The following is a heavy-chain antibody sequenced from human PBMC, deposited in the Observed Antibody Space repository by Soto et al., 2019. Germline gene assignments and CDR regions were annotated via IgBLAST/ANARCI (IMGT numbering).Heavy chain of an antibody. CDR2: MNPNSGNT. J-gene: IGHJ6*02. D-gene: IGHD6-13*01. V-gene: IGHV1-8*01. Sequence: ASVKVSCKASGYAFTSYDINWVRQATGQGLEWMGWMNPNSGNTGYAQKFQGRVTMTRNTSISTAYMELSSLRSEDTAVYYCARGQSSSWYRFYYYYYGMDVWGQGTTVTVSS. CDR3: ARGQSSSWYRFYYYYYGMDV. CDR1: GYAFTSYD.